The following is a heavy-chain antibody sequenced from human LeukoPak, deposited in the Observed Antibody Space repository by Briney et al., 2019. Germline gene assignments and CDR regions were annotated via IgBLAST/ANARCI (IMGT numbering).Heavy chain of an antibody. V-gene: IGHV1-2*02. CDR2: INPNSGGT. CDR3: ARIAVAGTAFFDY. J-gene: IGHJ4*02. Sequence: GASVKASCKASGYTFTGYYMHWVRQAPGQGLEWMGWINPNSGGTNYAQKFQGRVTMTRDTSISTAYMELSRLRSDDTAVYYCARIAVAGTAFFDYWGQGTLVTVSS. D-gene: IGHD6-19*01. CDR1: GYTFTGYY.